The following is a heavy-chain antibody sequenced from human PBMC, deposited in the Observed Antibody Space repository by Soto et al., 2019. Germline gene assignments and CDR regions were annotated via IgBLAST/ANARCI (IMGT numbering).Heavy chain of an antibody. Sequence: SETLSLTRTVSGGSISSGDYYWSWIRQPPGKGLEWIGYIYYSGSTYYNPSLKSRVTISVDSSKNQFSLKLSSVTAADTAVYYCARRPFVLRFLEWLPRTQYYYYYYGMDVWGQGTTVTVSS. J-gene: IGHJ6*02. D-gene: IGHD3-3*01. CDR1: GGSISSGDYY. V-gene: IGHV4-30-4*01. CDR2: IYYSGST. CDR3: ARRPFVLRFLEWLPRTQYYYYYYGMDV.